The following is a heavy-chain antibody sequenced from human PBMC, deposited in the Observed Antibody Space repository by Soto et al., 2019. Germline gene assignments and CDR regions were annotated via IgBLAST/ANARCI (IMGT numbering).Heavy chain of an antibody. D-gene: IGHD1-26*01. CDR3: ARLSNEGVVGATKGYFDY. Sequence: QLQLQESGPGLVKPSETLSLTCTVSGGSISSSSYYWGWIRQPPGKGLEWIGSIYYSGSTYYNPSLKSRVTISVDTSKNQFSLKLSSVTAADTAVYYCARLSNEGVVGATKGYFDYWGQGTLVTVSS. V-gene: IGHV4-39*01. CDR1: GGSISSSSYY. CDR2: IYYSGST. J-gene: IGHJ4*02.